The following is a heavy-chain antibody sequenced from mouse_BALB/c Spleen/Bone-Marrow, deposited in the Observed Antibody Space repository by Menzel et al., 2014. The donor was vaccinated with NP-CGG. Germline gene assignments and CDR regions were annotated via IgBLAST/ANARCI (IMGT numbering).Heavy chain of an antibody. J-gene: IGHJ3*01. CDR2: ISNGGGST. V-gene: IGHV5-12-2*01. D-gene: IGHD4-1*01. CDR3: ATGTFAY. Sequence: EVKLMESGGGLVQPGGSLKLSCAASGFTFSSYTVSWVRRTPEKRLEWVAYISNGGGSTYYPDTVKGRFTISRDNAKNTLYLQMSSLKSEDTAMYYCATGTFAYWGQGTLVTVSA. CDR1: GFTFSSYT.